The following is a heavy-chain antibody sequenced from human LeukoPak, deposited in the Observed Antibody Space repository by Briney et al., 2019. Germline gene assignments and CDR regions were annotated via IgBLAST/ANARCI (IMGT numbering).Heavy chain of an antibody. V-gene: IGHV3-30-3*01. J-gene: IGHJ4*02. Sequence: GGSLRLSCAASGFIFSSYAMHWVRQAPGKGLEWVAVISYDGSNKYYADSVKGRFTISRDNSKNTLYLQMNSLRAEDTAVYYCARGGLAGNYFDYWGQGTLVTVSS. CDR2: ISYDGSNK. CDR1: GFIFSSYA. D-gene: IGHD1-1*01. CDR3: ARGGLAGNYFDY.